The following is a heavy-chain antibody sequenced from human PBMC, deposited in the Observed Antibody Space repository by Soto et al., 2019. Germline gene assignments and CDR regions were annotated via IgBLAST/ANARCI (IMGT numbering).Heavy chain of an antibody. CDR2: IYYSGST. CDR3: ARCSGGSCVDFDY. J-gene: IGHJ4*02. Sequence: QVQLQESGPGLVKPSQTLSLTCTVSGGSISSGDYYWSWIRQPPGKGLEWIGYIYYSGSTYYNPSLKSRVTISLDTSKNQFSLKLSSVTAADTAGYYCARCSGGSCVDFDYGGQGTLVTVSS. CDR1: GGSISSGDYY. D-gene: IGHD2-15*01. V-gene: IGHV4-30-4*01.